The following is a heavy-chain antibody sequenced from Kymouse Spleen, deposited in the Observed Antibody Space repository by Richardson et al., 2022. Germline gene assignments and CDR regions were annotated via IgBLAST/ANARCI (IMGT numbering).Heavy chain of an antibody. CDR3: ARSYNWNYVGWFDP. V-gene: IGHV4-34*01. J-gene: IGHJ5*02. D-gene: IGHD1-7*01. CDR2: INHSGST. Sequence: QVQLQQWGAGLLKPSETLSLTCAVYGGSFSGYYWSWIRQPPGKGLEWIGEINHSGSTNYNPSLKSRVTISVDTSKNQFSLKLSSVTAADTAVYYCARSYNWNYVGWFDPWGQGTLVTVSS. CDR1: GGSFSGYY.